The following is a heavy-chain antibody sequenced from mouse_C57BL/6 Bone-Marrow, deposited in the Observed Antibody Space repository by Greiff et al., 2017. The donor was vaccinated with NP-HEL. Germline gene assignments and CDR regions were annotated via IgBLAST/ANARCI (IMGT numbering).Heavy chain of an antibody. V-gene: IGHV14-4*01. CDR1: GFNIKDDY. CDR3: TTTAYHYYGSSYGFAY. D-gene: IGHD1-1*01. CDR2: IDPQNGDT. Sequence: EVQLQESGAYLVRPGASVKLSCTASGFNIKDDYMHSVKQTHEPRLSRIFFIDPQNGDTETASKFQGKATITADTSSTTAYLQLSSLTSEDTAVYYCTTTAYHYYGSSYGFAYWGQGTLVTVSA. J-gene: IGHJ3*01.